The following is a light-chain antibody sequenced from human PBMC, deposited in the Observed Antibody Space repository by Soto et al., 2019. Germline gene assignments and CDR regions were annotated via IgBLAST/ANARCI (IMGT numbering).Light chain of an antibody. CDR3: QQYYELMT. J-gene: IGKJ2*01. Sequence: EIGMTQSPATLSVSPGERATLTCRASQSVSSRIAWYQQKPGQALRLLIYGETPSATGIPARFSGSVSGTEFNLNTSSLQYEDFAVYYCQQYYELMTFGQGTKVEIK. V-gene: IGKV3-15*01. CDR1: QSVSSR. CDR2: GET.